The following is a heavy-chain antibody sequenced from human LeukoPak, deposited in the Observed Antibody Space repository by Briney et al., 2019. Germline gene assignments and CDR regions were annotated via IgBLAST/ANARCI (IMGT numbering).Heavy chain of an antibody. CDR1: GGSISSYY. Sequence: PSETLSLTCTVSGGSISSYYWSWIRQPPGKGLEWIGYIYYSGSTNYNPSLKSRVTISVDTSKNQFSLKLSSVTAADTAVYYCARGYDFWSGDINWGQGTLVTVSS. CDR3: ARGYDFWSGDIN. CDR2: IYYSGST. J-gene: IGHJ4*02. V-gene: IGHV4-59*01. D-gene: IGHD3-3*01.